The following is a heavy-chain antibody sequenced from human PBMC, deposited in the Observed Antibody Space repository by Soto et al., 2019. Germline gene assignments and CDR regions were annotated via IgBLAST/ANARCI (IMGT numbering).Heavy chain of an antibody. CDR2: INAGNGDT. Sequence: GASVKVSCKASGYTFTSYAMHWVRQAPGQRLEWMGWINAGNGDTKYSQKFQGRVTITRDTSASTAYMELSSLRSEDTAVYYCASPRWLASNYYGMDVWGQGTTVTVSS. V-gene: IGHV1-3*01. CDR1: GYTFTSYA. CDR3: ASPRWLASNYYGMDV. J-gene: IGHJ6*02. D-gene: IGHD6-19*01.